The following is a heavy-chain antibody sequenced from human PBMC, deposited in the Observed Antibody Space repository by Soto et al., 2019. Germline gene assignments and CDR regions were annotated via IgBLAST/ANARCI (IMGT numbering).Heavy chain of an antibody. CDR1: GYTFAGYH. CDR3: ALGGAYNLAFDS. J-gene: IGHJ4*02. Sequence: QVQLVQSGAEVKKPGASVKVSCKPSGYTFAGYHIHWVRQSPGQGLEWMGWINPNSGGTNYAQRFQGWVTMTRDTSIRTAYMELNRLRSDETAVYYCALGGAYNLAFDSWGQGTLVTVS. D-gene: IGHD1-1*01. CDR2: INPNSGGT. V-gene: IGHV1-2*04.